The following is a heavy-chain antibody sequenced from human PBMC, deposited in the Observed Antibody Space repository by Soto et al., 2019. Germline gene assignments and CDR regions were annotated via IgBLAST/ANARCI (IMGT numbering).Heavy chain of an antibody. V-gene: IGHV3-33*01. CDR2: IWYDGSKK. CDR3: GAGAYFFDY. Sequence: GGSLRLSCAASGFTFSSYGMQWVRQAPGKGLEWVAVIWYDGSKKYYADSVKGRFTISRDNSKNTLYLQMNSLRAEDTAVYYCGAGAYFFDYWGQGTLVTVSS. CDR1: GFTFSSYG. D-gene: IGHD3-10*01. J-gene: IGHJ4*02.